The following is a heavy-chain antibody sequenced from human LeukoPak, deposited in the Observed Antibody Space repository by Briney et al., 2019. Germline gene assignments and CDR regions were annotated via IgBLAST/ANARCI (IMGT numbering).Heavy chain of an antibody. Sequence: SGQSLRLSCAASGFTLNSDAMSWVRQAPGKGLEWVSAISPGGTTYYADSVKGRFTISRDTSKNTLRLQMTSLRAEDTAIYYCTTENYDFWSAFGYWGLGTLVTVSS. CDR2: ISPGGTT. D-gene: IGHD3-3*01. CDR3: TTENYDFWSAFGY. V-gene: IGHV3-23*01. J-gene: IGHJ4*02. CDR1: GFTLNSDA.